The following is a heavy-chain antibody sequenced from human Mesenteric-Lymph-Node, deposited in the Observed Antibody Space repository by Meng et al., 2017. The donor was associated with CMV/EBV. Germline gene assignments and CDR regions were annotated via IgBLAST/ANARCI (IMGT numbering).Heavy chain of an antibody. CDR2: IRYDGSNK. J-gene: IGHJ3*02. CDR1: GFTFSSYG. CDR3: ARVGTPYSSSWLDAFDI. D-gene: IGHD6-13*01. Sequence: GESLKISCAASGFTFSSYGMHWVRQAPGKGLEWVAFIRYDGSNKYYADSVKGRFTISRDNSKNTLYLQMNSLRAEDTAVYYCARVGTPYSSSWLDAFDIWGQGTMVTV. V-gene: IGHV3-30*02.